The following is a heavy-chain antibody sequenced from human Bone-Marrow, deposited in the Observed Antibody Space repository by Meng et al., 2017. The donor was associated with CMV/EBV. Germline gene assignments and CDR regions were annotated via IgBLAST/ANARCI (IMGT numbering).Heavy chain of an antibody. CDR2: INSDGSST. V-gene: IGHV3-74*01. CDR3: ARTYSGSYRFDY. J-gene: IGHJ4*02. D-gene: IGHD1-26*01. Sequence: GESLKISCAASGFTFSSYWMHWVRQAPGKGLVWVSRINSDGSSTSYADSVKGRFTTSRDNAKNTLYLQMNSLRAEDTAVYYCARTYSGSYRFDYWGQGTLVTVSS. CDR1: GFTFSSYW.